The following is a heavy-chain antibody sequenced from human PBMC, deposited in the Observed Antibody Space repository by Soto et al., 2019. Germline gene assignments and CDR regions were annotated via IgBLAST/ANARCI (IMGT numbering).Heavy chain of an antibody. V-gene: IGHV1-18*01. CDR1: GYTFTSYG. CDR2: ISAYNGNT. J-gene: IGHJ3*02. CDR3: ARENMDNATAVPDI. Sequence: ASVKVSCKASGYTFTSYGINWVRQAPGQGLEWMGWISAYNGNTNYTQKIQGRVTMTTDTSTSTAYMDLRSLRSYDTAVYYCARENMDNATAVPDIWGPGTLVTVSS. D-gene: IGHD2-21*02.